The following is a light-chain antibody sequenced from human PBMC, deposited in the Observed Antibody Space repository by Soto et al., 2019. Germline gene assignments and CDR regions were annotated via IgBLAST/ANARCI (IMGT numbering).Light chain of an antibody. CDR2: GAS. J-gene: IGKJ1*01. CDR1: QSVGSD. CDR3: QQYNNWLWT. Sequence: EIVMTQSPATLYVSPGETASLSCRTSQSVGSDLAWYQQKPGQAPRLLIYGASTRATGIPARFSGSGSGTEFTLTISSLQSEDFAVYYCQQYNNWLWTFGQGTKVDI. V-gene: IGKV3-15*01.